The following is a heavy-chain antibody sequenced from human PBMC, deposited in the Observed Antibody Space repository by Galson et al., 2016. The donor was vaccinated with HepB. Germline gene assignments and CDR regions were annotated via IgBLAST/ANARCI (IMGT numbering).Heavy chain of an antibody. Sequence: SLRLSCAGSGFIFEDYVLHWVRQPPGKGLEWVSLISWDGSITFYADSVKGRFTISRDNSKNSLYLQMDSLRPEDAAFYYCAKASGGDNFFQYWGQGSRVTVSS. D-gene: IGHD1-26*01. CDR1: GFIFEDYV. CDR2: ISWDGSIT. V-gene: IGHV3-43D*03. J-gene: IGHJ4*02. CDR3: AKASGGDNFFQY.